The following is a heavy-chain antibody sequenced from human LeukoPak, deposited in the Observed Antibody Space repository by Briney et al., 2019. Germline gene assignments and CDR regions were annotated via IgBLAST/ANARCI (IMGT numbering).Heavy chain of an antibody. Sequence: GGSLRLSCAASGFTFSSYAMSWVRQAPGKGLEWVSAISGSGGSTYYADSVKGRFTISRDNSKNTVYLQMSSLRAEDAAVYYCAKDSYYYGSGSPWYYYYYMGVWGKGTTVSISS. V-gene: IGHV3-23*01. D-gene: IGHD3-10*01. CDR2: ISGSGGST. CDR1: GFTFSSYA. J-gene: IGHJ6*03. CDR3: AKDSYYYGSGSPWYYYYYMGV.